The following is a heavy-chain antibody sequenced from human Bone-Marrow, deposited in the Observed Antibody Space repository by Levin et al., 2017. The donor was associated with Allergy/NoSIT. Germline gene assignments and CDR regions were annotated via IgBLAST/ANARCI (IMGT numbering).Heavy chain of an antibody. J-gene: IGHJ3*01. D-gene: IGHD3-16*02. CDR2: MNPVSGNT. Sequence: GESLKISCKTSGYTFTNYDINWVRQAPGQGLEWMGWMNPVSGNTGYTQNFQGRVTMTRDNSISTAYMELRSLRSDDTAMYYCTRDRARVWDAFDRWGPGTMVTVSS. CDR3: TRDRARVWDAFDR. V-gene: IGHV1-8*01. CDR1: GYTFTNYD.